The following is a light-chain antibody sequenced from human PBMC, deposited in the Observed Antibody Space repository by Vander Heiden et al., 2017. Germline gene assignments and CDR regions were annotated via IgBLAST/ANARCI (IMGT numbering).Light chain of an antibody. Sequence: DIQMTQSPSTLSASAGDRVTISCRASQSISSWLAWYQHKPGKAPKLLIYKASSLESGVPSRFSGSGSGTEFTLTISSLQPEDFATYYCLQYNSHPETFGQGTNLEIK. CDR2: KAS. V-gene: IGKV1-5*03. CDR3: LQYNSHPET. J-gene: IGKJ2*01. CDR1: QSISSW.